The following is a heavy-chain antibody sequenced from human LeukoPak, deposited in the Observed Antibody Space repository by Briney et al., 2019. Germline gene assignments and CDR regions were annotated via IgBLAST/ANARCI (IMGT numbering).Heavy chain of an antibody. CDR2: ITGSGTGT. J-gene: IGHJ3*01. D-gene: IGHD4-17*01. CDR1: GFTFGNYA. Sequence: GGSLRLSCAASGFTFGNYAMMWVRQTPDKGLEWVSAITGSGTGTYYGDSAKGRFTISRDNSKNTLYLQMNSLRAEDTAIYYCAKDPNGDYIGAFDFWGQGIMVTVSS. CDR3: AKDPNGDYIGAFDF. V-gene: IGHV3-23*01.